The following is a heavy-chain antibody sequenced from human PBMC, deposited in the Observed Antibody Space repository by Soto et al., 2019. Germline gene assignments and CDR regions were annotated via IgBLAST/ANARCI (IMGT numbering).Heavy chain of an antibody. J-gene: IGHJ6*02. CDR1: GYTFTSYG. V-gene: IGHV1-18*04. CDR2: ISAYKGIT. CDR3: ARALNDILTGYLYYYYYGMDV. Sequence: QVQLVQSGAEVKKPGASVKVSCKASGYTFTSYGISWVRQAPGQGLEWMGWISAYKGITNYAQKLQGRVTMTTDTSTSTAYMELRSLRSDDTAVYYCARALNDILTGYLYYYYYGMDVWGQGTTVTVSS. D-gene: IGHD3-9*01.